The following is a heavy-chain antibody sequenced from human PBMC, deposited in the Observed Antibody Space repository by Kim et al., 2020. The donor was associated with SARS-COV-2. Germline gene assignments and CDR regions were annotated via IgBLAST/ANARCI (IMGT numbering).Heavy chain of an antibody. V-gene: IGHV3-21*01. CDR2: ISSSSSYI. Sequence: GGSLRLSCAASGFTFSSYSMNWVRQAPGKGLEWVSSISSSSSYIYYADSVKGRFTISRDNAKNSLYLQMNSLRAEDTAVYYCARDSSGYSSSWYEPNGMAEYFQHWGQGTLVTVSS. CDR3: ARDSSGYSSSWYEPNGMAEYFQH. CDR1: GFTFSSYS. D-gene: IGHD6-13*01. J-gene: IGHJ1*01.